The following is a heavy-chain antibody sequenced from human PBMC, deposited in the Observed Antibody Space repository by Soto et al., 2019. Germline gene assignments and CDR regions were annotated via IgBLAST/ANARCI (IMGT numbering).Heavy chain of an antibody. V-gene: IGHV3-15*07. CDR1: GFSFNKAW. CDR3: TGTAFGPAGMDV. Sequence: GSLRLSCAASGFSFNKAWVNWVRQAPGKGLEWVGHIKTRADGGTTDYAAPVKGRFTVSRDDSKNMLYLQMNSLKTEDTAVYYCTGTAFGPAGMDVWGQGTTVTVSS. CDR2: IKTRADGGTT. D-gene: IGHD3-3*01. J-gene: IGHJ6*02.